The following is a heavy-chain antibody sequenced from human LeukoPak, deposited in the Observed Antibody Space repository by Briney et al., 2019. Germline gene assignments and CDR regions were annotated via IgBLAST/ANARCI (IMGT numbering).Heavy chain of an antibody. CDR2: ISSRGYTI. Sequence: PGESLRLSCAASGFNFSDKHMSWVRQAPGKGLEWVSYISSRGYTIYYADSVKGRFTISRDNAKNFLFLQMTSLRAEDTAVYYCASQEGVRYFDYWGQGTLVTVSS. V-gene: IGHV3-11*01. J-gene: IGHJ4*02. CDR1: GFNFSDKH. D-gene: IGHD3-10*01. CDR3: ASQEGVRYFDY.